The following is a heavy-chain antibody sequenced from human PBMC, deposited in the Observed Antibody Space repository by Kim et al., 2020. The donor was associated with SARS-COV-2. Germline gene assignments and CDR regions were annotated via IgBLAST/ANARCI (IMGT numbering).Heavy chain of an antibody. J-gene: IGHJ4*02. CDR3: ATENAADGSNDFDY. CDR2: IYYSGST. Sequence: SETLSLTCTVSGDSISSYYWSWIRQPPGKGLEWIGYIYYSGSTNYNPPLKSRGTMSLDTSKNQFSLKLSSVTAADTAVYYCATENAADGSNDFDYWGQGTLVTVSS. V-gene: IGHV4-59*01. CDR1: GDSISSYY. D-gene: IGHD6-13*01.